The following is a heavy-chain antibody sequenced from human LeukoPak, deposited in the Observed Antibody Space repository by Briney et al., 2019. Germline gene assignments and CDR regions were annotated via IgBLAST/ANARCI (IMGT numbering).Heavy chain of an antibody. J-gene: IGHJ5*02. CDR1: GYSFTSYW. Sequence: GESLKISGKGSGYSFTSYWIGWVRQMPGKGLEWMGIIYPGDSGTRYSPSFQGQVTISADKSISTAYLQWSSLKASDTAMYYRARFKELWFGELYNWFDPWGQGTLVTVSS. CDR3: ARFKELWFGELYNWFDP. D-gene: IGHD3-10*01. V-gene: IGHV5-51*01. CDR2: IYPGDSGT.